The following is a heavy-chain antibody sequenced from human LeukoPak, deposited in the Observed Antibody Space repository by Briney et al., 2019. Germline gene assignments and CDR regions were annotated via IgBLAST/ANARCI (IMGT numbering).Heavy chain of an antibody. Sequence: GGSLRLSCATSGFRFSSYWMHWVRQAPGKGLVWVLRINSDGSATTFADSVKGRFTISRDNAMDTVYLQMDSLTVEDTAVYFCARSSHYTIPFDSWGQGMLVTVSS. D-gene: IGHD2-2*02. CDR1: GFRFSSYW. CDR3: ARSSHYTIPFDS. CDR2: INSDGSAT. V-gene: IGHV3-74*01. J-gene: IGHJ5*01.